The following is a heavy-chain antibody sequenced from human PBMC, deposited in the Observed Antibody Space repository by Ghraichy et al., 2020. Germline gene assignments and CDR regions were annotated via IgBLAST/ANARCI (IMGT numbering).Heavy chain of an antibody. V-gene: IGHV4-59*01. CDR3: ARDRAVFGPGGMDV. J-gene: IGHJ6*02. CDR2: IYYSGGD. D-gene: IGHD3-3*01. Sequence: SEALSLTCTVSGGSINNYYWSWIRQPPGKGLEWIGFIYYSGGDNYNPSLKSRATISVDASMTQFSLRLSSVTAADTAVYYCARDRAVFGPGGMDVWGQGTTTTVSS. CDR1: GGSINNYY.